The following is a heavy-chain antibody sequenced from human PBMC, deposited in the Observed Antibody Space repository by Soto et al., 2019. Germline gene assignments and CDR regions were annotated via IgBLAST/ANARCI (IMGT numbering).Heavy chain of an antibody. V-gene: IGHV3-23*05. Sequence: EVQLLESGGGLVQPGGSLRLSCAASGFTFSTYAMSWVRQAPGKGLEWVATIDNSGVITYYADSVKGRFTISRDNSKNTLYLQINRLRAEDTAVYYCAKGGYTYGILFDCWGQGTLVTFSS. CDR2: IDNSGVIT. D-gene: IGHD5-18*01. J-gene: IGHJ4*02. CDR3: AKGGYTYGILFDC. CDR1: GFTFSTYA.